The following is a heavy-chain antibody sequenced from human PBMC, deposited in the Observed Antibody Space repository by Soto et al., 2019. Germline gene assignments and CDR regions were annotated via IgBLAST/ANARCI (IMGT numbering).Heavy chain of an antibody. Sequence: QLQLQESGPGLVKPSETLSLTCTVSGGSVSRSNCYWGWIRQPPGKGLEWIGSIYYTGSTYYNPSLKSRVTISVDTSKNQFSLELSSMTATDTAVYYCARLGKMDTTLGGYYYFAMDLWGQGTTVTVSS. J-gene: IGHJ6*02. CDR3: ARLGKMDTTLGGYYYFAMDL. D-gene: IGHD5-18*01. CDR2: IYYTGST. CDR1: GGSVSRSNCY. V-gene: IGHV4-39*01.